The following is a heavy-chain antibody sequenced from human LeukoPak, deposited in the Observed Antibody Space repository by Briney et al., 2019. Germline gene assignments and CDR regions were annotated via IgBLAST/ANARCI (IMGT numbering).Heavy chain of an antibody. J-gene: IGHJ4*02. CDR3: ARHQVSFDY. Sequence: SETLSLTCTVSGGSISSYYWSWIRQPPGKGLEWVGYIYCSGRTNYNASRKSRVTISVGQSKSQFSRKLSSVTAADTAVYYCARHQVSFDYWGQGTLVTASS. D-gene: IGHD2/OR15-2a*01. V-gene: IGHV4-59*08. CDR2: IYCSGRT. CDR1: GGSISSYY.